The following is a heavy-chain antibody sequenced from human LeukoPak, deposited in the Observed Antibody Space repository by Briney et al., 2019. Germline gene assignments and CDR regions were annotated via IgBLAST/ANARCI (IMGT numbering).Heavy chain of an antibody. Sequence: GASVTVSCKASGATFSSYAISWVRQAPGQGLEWMGGIIPIFGTANYAQKFQGRVTITADESTSTAYMELSSLRSEDTAVYYCARGEGTIYSSSTYFDYWGQGTLVTVSS. CDR2: IIPIFGTA. V-gene: IGHV1-69*01. CDR3: ARGEGTIYSSSTYFDY. CDR1: GATFSSYA. J-gene: IGHJ4*02. D-gene: IGHD6-13*01.